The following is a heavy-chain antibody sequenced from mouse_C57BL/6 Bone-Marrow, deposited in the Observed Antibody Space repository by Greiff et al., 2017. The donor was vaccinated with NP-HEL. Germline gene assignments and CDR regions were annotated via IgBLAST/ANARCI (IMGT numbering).Heavy chain of an antibody. V-gene: IGHV1-64*01. CDR2: IHPNSGST. CDR1: GYTFTSYW. D-gene: IGHD3-2*02. Sequence: VQLQQPGAELVKPGASVKLSCKASGYTFTSYWMHWVKQRPGQGLEWIGMIHPNSGSTNYNEKFKSKATLTVDKSSSTAYMQLSSLTSEDSAVYYCARSDSSGYVGYAMDYWGQGTSVTVSS. J-gene: IGHJ4*01. CDR3: ARSDSSGYVGYAMDY.